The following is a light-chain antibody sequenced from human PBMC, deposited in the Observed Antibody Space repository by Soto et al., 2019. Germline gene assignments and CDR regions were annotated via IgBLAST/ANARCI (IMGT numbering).Light chain of an antibody. CDR3: SSYTSSSTHSVV. V-gene: IGLV2-14*01. CDR1: SSDVGGYNY. CDR2: EVS. Sequence: QSALTQPASVSGSPGQSITISCTGTSSDVGGYNYVSWYQQHPGKAPKLMIYEVSNRPSGVSNRFSGSKSGNTASLTISGLQAEDEADYYCSSYTSSSTHSVVFGGGTKLTVL. J-gene: IGLJ2*01.